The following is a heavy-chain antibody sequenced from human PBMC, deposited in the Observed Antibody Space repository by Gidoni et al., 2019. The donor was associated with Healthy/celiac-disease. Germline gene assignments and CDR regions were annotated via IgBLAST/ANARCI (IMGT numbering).Heavy chain of an antibody. CDR2: ISSSSSFI. J-gene: IGHJ4*02. CDR3: ARAVTEYETYYDFWSGYYFDY. Sequence: EVQLVESGGGLVKPGGSLRLSCAASGFTFRRYSMNWVRQAPGKGLEWGSSISSSSSFIYYADAVKVRVTISRDKAKNSLYLQMNSLRAEDTAVYYCARAVTEYETYYDFWSGYYFDYWGQGTLVTVSS. V-gene: IGHV3-21*01. CDR1: GFTFRRYS. D-gene: IGHD3-3*01.